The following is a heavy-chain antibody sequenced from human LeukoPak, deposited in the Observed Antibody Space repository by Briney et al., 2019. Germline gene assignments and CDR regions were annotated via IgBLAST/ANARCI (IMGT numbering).Heavy chain of an antibody. Sequence: GESLKIPCKASGYSVASYWIGWARQMPGKGLEWMGNIYPADSDTRYSPSFPGQVTISADKSISTAYLQWSSLKASDTAMYYCARDGVLIPAVIDWFDPWGQGTLVTVSS. D-gene: IGHD2-2*02. V-gene: IGHV5-51*01. CDR2: IYPADSDT. J-gene: IGHJ5*02. CDR1: GYSVASYW. CDR3: ARDGVLIPAVIDWFDP.